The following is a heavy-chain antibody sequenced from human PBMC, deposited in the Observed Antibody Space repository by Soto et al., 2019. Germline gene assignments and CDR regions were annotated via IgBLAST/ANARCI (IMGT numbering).Heavy chain of an antibody. D-gene: IGHD5-12*01. CDR3: ERDSTIVATSNDAFDI. CDR1: GFTVSSHY. CDR2: ICSGCST. J-gene: IGHJ3*02. Sequence: EVQLVESGGGLVQPGGSLRLSCAASGFTVSSHYMSWVRQAPGKGLEWVSVICSGCSTYYADSVKGRFTITRDNSKHTLYLQINSRRAEDTAVYYCERDSTIVATSNDAFDIWGQGTMVTVSS. V-gene: IGHV3-66*01.